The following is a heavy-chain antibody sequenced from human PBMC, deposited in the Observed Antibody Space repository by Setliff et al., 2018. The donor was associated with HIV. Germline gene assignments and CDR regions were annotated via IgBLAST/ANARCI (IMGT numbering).Heavy chain of an antibody. J-gene: IGHJ3*02. Sequence: VTLSLTCAVSGGSFSVYYWSWIRQPPGKGLEWIGEINHSGSTNYNPSLKSRITISVDTSKDQFSLRVNSVTAADTAVYYCARSLVPSGYYYGRHAFDIWGQGTMVTVSS. CDR2: INHSGST. V-gene: IGHV4-34*01. CDR3: ARSLVPSGYYYGRHAFDI. CDR1: GGSFSVYY. D-gene: IGHD3-22*01.